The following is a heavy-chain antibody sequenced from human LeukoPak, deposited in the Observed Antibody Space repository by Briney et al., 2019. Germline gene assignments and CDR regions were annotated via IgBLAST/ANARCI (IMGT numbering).Heavy chain of an antibody. CDR2: ISFDGSKK. CDR3: AKDWNNWFDS. V-gene: IGHV3-30*18. Sequence: PGGSLRLSCAASGFTFSNYGFHWVRQAPGKGLEWVALISFDGSKKYFADSVKGRFTLSRDNSKNTLYLQMNSLRGEDTAVYYCAKDWNNWFDSWGQGTLVTASS. CDR1: GFTFSNYG. D-gene: IGHD1-1*01. J-gene: IGHJ5*01.